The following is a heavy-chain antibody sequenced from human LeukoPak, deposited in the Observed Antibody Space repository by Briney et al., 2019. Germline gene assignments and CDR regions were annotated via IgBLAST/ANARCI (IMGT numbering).Heavy chain of an antibody. CDR2: IYSGGST. CDR3: ARGTVTMVDY. J-gene: IGHJ4*02. D-gene: IGHD3-10*01. V-gene: IGHV3-66*01. CDR1: GFTVSSNY. Sequence: VGSLRLSCAASGFTVSSNYMSWVRQAPGRGLEWVSVIYSGGSTYYADSVKGRFTISRDNSKNTLFLQMNSLRAGDTAVYYCARGTVTMVDYWGQGTLVTVSS.